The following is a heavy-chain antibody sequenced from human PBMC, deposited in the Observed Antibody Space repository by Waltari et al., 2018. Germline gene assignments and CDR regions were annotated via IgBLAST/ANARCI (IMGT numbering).Heavy chain of an antibody. D-gene: IGHD1-20*01. CDR1: GFPFCSYW. J-gene: IGHJ4*02. CDR2: IKPDGTEE. Sequence: QLVESGGGVVQPWGSLRLYWFVSGFPFCSYWMSWVRQTPGKGLEWVANIKPDGTEEYYVDYVKGRFTISRDNAKNSLYLQMNSLRAEDTAVYYCARDDGIRTVDYWGQGTLVTVSS. CDR3: ARDDGIRTVDY. V-gene: IGHV3-7*01.